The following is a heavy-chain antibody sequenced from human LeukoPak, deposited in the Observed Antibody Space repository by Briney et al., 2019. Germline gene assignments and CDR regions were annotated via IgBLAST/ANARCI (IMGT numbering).Heavy chain of an antibody. Sequence: PSETLSLTCPVSGGSISSLTYYWGWLREPPGRGLEWIASIYYSGTTYYSPSLKSRVTISVNRSHNQSSLRLTSLTAADTAVYFCAGYSSGWSSGGGYWGQGTLVTVSS. CDR1: GGSISSLTYY. J-gene: IGHJ4*02. D-gene: IGHD6-19*01. V-gene: IGHV4-39*01. CDR3: AGYSSGWSSGGGY. CDR2: IYYSGTT.